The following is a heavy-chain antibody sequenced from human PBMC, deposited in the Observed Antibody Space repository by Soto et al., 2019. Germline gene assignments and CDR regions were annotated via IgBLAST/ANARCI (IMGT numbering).Heavy chain of an antibody. V-gene: IGHV2-70*01. CDR2: IDWDDDK. CDR3: ARHSSGYYPFDY. D-gene: IGHD3-22*01. Sequence: SGPTLVNPTQTLTLTCTFSGFSLSTSGMCVSWIRQPPGKALEWLALIDWDDDKYYSTSLKTRLTISKDTSKNQEVLTMTNMDPVDTATYYCARHSSGYYPFDYWGQGTLVTVSS. J-gene: IGHJ4*02. CDR1: GFSLSTSGMC.